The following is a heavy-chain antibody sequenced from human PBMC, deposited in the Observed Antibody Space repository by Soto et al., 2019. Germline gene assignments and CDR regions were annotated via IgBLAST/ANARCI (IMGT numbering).Heavy chain of an antibody. CDR3: ARAQLRPGILYSLGVLLPEYGL. J-gene: IGHJ4*02. D-gene: IGHD3-22*01. Sequence: GGSLRLACAASGFAFSTFAMTWVRQAPGKGLEWVAAISVSGNNAYYADSVKGRFTISRDNSQNSVFLQMSSLRADQSAVYYCARAQLRPGILYSLGVLLPEYGLWGQGTLVTVSS. CDR1: GFAFSTFA. CDR2: ISVSGNNA. V-gene: IGHV3-23*01.